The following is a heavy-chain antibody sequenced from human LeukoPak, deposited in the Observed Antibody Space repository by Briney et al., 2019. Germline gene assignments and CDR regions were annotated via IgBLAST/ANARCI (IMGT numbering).Heavy chain of an antibody. CDR3: ASDRTMTTVTSGQSWDDP. J-gene: IGHJ5*02. V-gene: IGHV1-24*01. Sequence: ASVKVSCKVSGYSLTALAIHWVRQAPGKGLEWMGRFDPDDGARIYSQRFQDRFLMTEDPSSDTAYMELSGLRSEDTAVYFCASDRTMTTVTSGQSWDDPWGQGALVTVSS. CDR2: FDPDDGAR. D-gene: IGHD4-17*01. CDR1: GYSLTALA.